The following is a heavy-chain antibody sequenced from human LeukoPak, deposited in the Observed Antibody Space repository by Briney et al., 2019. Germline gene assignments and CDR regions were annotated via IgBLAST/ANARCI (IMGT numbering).Heavy chain of an antibody. CDR3: AKDALNILHFVGVPPFFDY. Sequence: GGSLRLSCAASGFTFSSYAMSWVRQAPGKGLEWVSAISGSGGSTYYADSVKGRFTISRDNSKNTLYLQMNSLRAEDTAVYYCAKDALNILHFVGVPPFFDYWGQGPLATVSS. D-gene: IGHD2-21*01. CDR1: GFTFSSYA. V-gene: IGHV3-23*01. J-gene: IGHJ4*02. CDR2: ISGSGGST.